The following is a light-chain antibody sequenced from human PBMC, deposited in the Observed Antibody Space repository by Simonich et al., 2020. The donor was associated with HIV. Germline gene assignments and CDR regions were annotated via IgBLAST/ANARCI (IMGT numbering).Light chain of an antibody. J-gene: IGKJ2*01. V-gene: IGKV1-5*03. Sequence: DIQMTQSPSTLSASVGDSVTITCRASQSINSWLAWYQQKPGKAPKLLIYKASSLESGVPSRFSGSGSGTEFTLTISSLQPDDFATYYCQQYNSYSYTFGQGTKLEIK. CDR3: QQYNSYSYT. CDR1: QSINSW. CDR2: KAS.